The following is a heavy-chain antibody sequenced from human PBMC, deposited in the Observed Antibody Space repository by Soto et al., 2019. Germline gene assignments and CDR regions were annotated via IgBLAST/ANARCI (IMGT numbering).Heavy chain of an antibody. V-gene: IGHV3-21*01. CDR1: GFTFSSYS. CDR3: SIESRGVAGTY. Sequence: EVQLVESGGGLVKPGGSLRLSCAASGFTFSSYSMNWVRQAPGKGLEWVSSISSSSSYIYYADSVKGRFTISRDNAKNSLYLQMNSLRAEDTAVYYCSIESRGVAGTYWGQGTLVTVSS. D-gene: IGHD6-19*01. CDR2: ISSSSSYI. J-gene: IGHJ4*02.